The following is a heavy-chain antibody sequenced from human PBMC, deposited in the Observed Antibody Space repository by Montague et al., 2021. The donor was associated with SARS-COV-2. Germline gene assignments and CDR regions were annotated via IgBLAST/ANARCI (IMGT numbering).Heavy chain of an antibody. CDR2: IYHSGST. V-gene: IGHV4-4*02. CDR3: ARSRGNLQWPFYYYYGMDV. J-gene: IGHJ6*02. CDR1: GGSISSSNW. D-gene: IGHD6-19*01. Sequence: SETLSLTCAVSGGSISSSNWWSWVRQPPGKGLEWIGEIYHSGSTNYNPSLKSRVTKSVDKSKNQFSLKLSAVTAADTAVYYCARSRGNLQWPFYYYYGMDVWGQGTTVTASS.